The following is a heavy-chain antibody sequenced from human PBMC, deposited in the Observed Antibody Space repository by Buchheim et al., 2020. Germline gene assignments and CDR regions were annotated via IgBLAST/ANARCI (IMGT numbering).Heavy chain of an antibody. D-gene: IGHD6-13*01. V-gene: IGHV4-34*01. CDR3: AKSLRIPRIAARRINWFDP. Sequence: QVQLQQWGAGLLKPSETLSLTCAVYGGSFSGYYWSWIRQPPGKGLEWIGEINHSGSTNYNPSLKSRVTISVDTSKKQFSLKLSSVTAADTAVYYCAKSLRIPRIAARRINWFDPWGQGTL. J-gene: IGHJ5*02. CDR1: GGSFSGYY. CDR2: INHSGST.